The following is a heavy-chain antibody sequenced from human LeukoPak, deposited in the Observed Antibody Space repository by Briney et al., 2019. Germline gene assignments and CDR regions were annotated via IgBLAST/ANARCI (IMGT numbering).Heavy chain of an antibody. CDR1: GYTLTELS. V-gene: IGHV1-24*01. CDR3: ARDGVREGHDGSLFDY. Sequence: ASVKVSCKVSGYTLTELSMHWVRQAPGKGLEWMGGFDPEDGETIYAQKFQGRVTMTEDTSTDTAYMELSSLRSEDTAVYYCARDGVREGHDGSLFDYWGQGTLVTVSS. D-gene: IGHD1-26*01. CDR2: FDPEDGET. J-gene: IGHJ4*02.